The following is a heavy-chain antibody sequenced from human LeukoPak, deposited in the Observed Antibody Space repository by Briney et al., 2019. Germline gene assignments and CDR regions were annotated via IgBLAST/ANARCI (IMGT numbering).Heavy chain of an antibody. CDR1: GYTFISYG. V-gene: IGHV1-18*01. J-gene: IGHJ6*02. CDR3: AREDFGSGNYYYYYGMDV. D-gene: IGHD3-10*01. Sequence: ASVKVSCKASGYTFISYGISWVRQAPGQGLEWMGRTSAYNGNTNYAQKLQGRVTMTTDTSTSTAYMELRSLRSDDTAVYYCAREDFGSGNYYYYYGMDVWGQGTTVTVSS. CDR2: TSAYNGNT.